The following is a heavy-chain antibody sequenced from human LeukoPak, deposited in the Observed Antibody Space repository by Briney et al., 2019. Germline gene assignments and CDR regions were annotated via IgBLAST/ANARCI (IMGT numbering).Heavy chain of an antibody. V-gene: IGHV3-74*01. J-gene: IGHJ4*02. CDR2: INSDGTGT. CDR3: VRVPY. Sequence: RPGGSLRLSCAASGFTFSDYYIHWVRQAPGKGLVWVSHINSDGTGTTYADSVKGRFTISRDNAKNTLFLQMNSLRAEDTAVYYCVRVPYWGQGTLVTVSS. CDR1: GFTFSDYY.